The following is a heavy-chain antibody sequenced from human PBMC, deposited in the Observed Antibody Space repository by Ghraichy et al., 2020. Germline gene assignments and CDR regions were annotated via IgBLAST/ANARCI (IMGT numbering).Heavy chain of an antibody. CDR3: ARFRRTYYYDSSAYFDY. J-gene: IGHJ4*02. CDR1: GGSTSSNNW. D-gene: IGHD3-22*01. Sequence: SETLSLTCAVSGGSTSSNNWWSWVRQPPGKGLEWIGEIYHNGRTDYNASLKSRVTMSLDRSKNQFSLMLTSVTAADTAVYYCARFRRTYYYDSSAYFDYWGQGILVTVSS. V-gene: IGHV4-4*02. CDR2: IYHNGRT.